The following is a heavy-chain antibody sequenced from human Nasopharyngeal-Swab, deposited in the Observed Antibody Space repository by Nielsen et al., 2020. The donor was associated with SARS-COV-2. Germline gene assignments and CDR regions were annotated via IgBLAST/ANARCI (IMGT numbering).Heavy chain of an antibody. V-gene: IGHV3-23*01. Sequence: GGSLRLSCAVSGFTFSAYALSWVRQAPGKGLEWVSGISVSGGNTYYADSVAGRFTIPRDNSNSRLFLQINSLRAEDTAVYYCARASWGLSVFDRWGQGTLVTVSS. D-gene: IGHD3-16*01. CDR3: ARASWGLSVFDR. CDR2: ISVSGGNT. CDR1: GFTFSAYA. J-gene: IGHJ4*02.